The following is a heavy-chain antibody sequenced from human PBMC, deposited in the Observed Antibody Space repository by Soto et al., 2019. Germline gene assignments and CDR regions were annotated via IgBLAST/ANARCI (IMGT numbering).Heavy chain of an antibody. D-gene: IGHD2-2*01. J-gene: IGHJ6*03. CDR2: ISSNGIIT. Sequence: QGQLVESGGGVVHPGRSLRLSCAGTGFILSNYGMHWVRQAPGKGLEWVAVISSNGIITYADSVKGRFTISRDTSKNTVNLQMNSLRAEDTAVYYCAKDTSSSPYYMDVWGKGTTVTVSS. CDR1: GFILSNYG. V-gene: IGHV3-30*18. CDR3: AKDTSSSPYYMDV.